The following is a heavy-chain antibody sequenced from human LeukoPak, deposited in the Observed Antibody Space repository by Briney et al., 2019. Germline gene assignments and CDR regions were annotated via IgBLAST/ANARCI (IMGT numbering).Heavy chain of an antibody. CDR3: ARVRRITIFGVVTNEDNWFEP. CDR1: GYTFTSYG. J-gene: IGHJ5*02. D-gene: IGHD3-3*01. V-gene: IGHV1-18*01. Sequence: AAVKVSRKASGYTFTSYGISWVRQAPGQGREWMGWISVYNGNTKYAQKLHGTVTMTTDTSTNTAYMELRSLRSADTAVYYCARVRRITIFGVVTNEDNWFEPWGQGTLVTVSS. CDR2: ISVYNGNT.